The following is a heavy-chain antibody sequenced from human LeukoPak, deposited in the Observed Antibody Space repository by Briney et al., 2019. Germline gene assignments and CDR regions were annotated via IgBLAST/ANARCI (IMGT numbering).Heavy chain of an antibody. D-gene: IGHD6-13*01. CDR2: IHYGGSA. CDR3: ARNGPTAAGAFDI. CDR1: GDSISTTNW. V-gene: IGHV4-4*02. J-gene: IGHJ3*02. Sequence: SETLSLTCDVSGDSISTTNWWTWVRQPPGKGLEWIGEIHYGGSATYNPSLNSRVSISLDKSKNQFSLKLRSVTAADTAVYYCARNGPTAAGAFDIWGQGTPVTVSS.